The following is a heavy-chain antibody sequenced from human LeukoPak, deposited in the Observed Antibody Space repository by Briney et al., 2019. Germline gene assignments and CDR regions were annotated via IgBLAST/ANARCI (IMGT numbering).Heavy chain of an antibody. Sequence: PGGSLRLSCAASGFTFTSYGMHWVRQAPGKGLEWVAFIWYDGSNKYYADSVQGRFTISRDNSKNTLYLQMNTLRGEDTAVYYCAKDLVIMTYFDYWGQGTLVTVSS. J-gene: IGHJ4*02. V-gene: IGHV3-30*02. D-gene: IGHD3-9*01. CDR1: GFTFTSYG. CDR2: IWYDGSNK. CDR3: AKDLVIMTYFDY.